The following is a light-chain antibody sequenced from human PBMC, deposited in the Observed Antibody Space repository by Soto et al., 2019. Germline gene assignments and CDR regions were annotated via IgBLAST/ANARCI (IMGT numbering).Light chain of an antibody. Sequence: EIVLTQSPATLSLSPGERATLSCRASQSVSSDLAWYQQKPGQAPRLLIYDASNRATGIPARLSGSGYGTDFTLTISSLEPEDFATYYCQQANSFPLTFGGGTKVDIK. V-gene: IGKV3-11*01. J-gene: IGKJ4*01. CDR1: QSVSSD. CDR2: DAS. CDR3: QQANSFPLT.